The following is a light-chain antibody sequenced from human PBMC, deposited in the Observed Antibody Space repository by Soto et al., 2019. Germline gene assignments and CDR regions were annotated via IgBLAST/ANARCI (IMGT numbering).Light chain of an antibody. CDR2: GAS. V-gene: IGKV3-20*01. CDR3: QKYGSPIT. J-gene: IGKJ4*01. Sequence: EIVLTQSPGTLSLSPGERATLSCRASQSVSSSYLAWYQQKPGQAPRLLIQGASSRATGIPDRFSGSGSGTDFSLTISRMEPEDFAVYYCQKYGSPITFGGGTKVDIK. CDR1: QSVSSSY.